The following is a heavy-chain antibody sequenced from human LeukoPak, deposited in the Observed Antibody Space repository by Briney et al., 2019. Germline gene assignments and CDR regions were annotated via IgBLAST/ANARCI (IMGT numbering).Heavy chain of an antibody. J-gene: IGHJ1*01. CDR2: INHSGST. D-gene: IGHD3-3*01. V-gene: IGHV4-34*01. CDR3: ARRSRASGYYNGYFQH. CDR1: GGSFSGYY. Sequence: KASETLSLTCAVYGGSFSGYYWSWIRQPPGKGLEWIGEINHSGSTNYNPSLKSRVTISVDTSKNQFSLKLSSVTAADTAVYYCARRSRASGYYNGYFQHWGQGTLVTVSS.